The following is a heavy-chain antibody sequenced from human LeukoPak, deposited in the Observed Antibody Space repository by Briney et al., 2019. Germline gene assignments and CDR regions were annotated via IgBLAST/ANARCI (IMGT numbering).Heavy chain of an antibody. CDR3: ARSYGSGSYHWFDP. CDR2: IYYSGST. D-gene: IGHD3-10*01. CDR1: GGSIGSGGYY. V-gene: IGHV4-31*03. J-gene: IGHJ5*02. Sequence: SETLSLTCTVSGGSIGSGGYYWSWIRQHPGKGLEWIGYIYYSGSTYYNPSLKSRVTISVDTSKNQFSLKLSSVIAADTAVYYCARSYGSGSYHWFDPWGQGTLVTVSS.